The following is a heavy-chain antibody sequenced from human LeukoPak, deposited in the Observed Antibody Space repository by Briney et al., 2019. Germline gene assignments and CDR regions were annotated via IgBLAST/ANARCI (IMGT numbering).Heavy chain of an antibody. CDR1: GFTFSSYA. D-gene: IGHD3-16*01. CDR3: ARDWGFDI. Sequence: GGSLRLSCAASGFTFSSYAMHWVRQAPGKGLEYVSAISSNGGSTYYANSVKGRFTISRDNSKNTLYLQMGSLRAEDMAVYYCARDWGFDIWGQGIMVTVSS. J-gene: IGHJ3*02. CDR2: ISSNGGST. V-gene: IGHV3-64*01.